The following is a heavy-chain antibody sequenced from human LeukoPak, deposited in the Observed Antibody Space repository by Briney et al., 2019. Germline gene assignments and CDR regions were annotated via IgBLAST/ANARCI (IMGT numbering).Heavy chain of an antibody. J-gene: IGHJ4*02. D-gene: IGHD3-22*01. CDR3: AKEGPADYYDSSGSYGDY. CDR2: TCCVGGST. V-gene: IGHV3-23*01. Sequence: GWSLSLSSVASGFTFISYAMSGVRPAPGRGLEWVSATCCVGGSTYYADSVKGRFTISRDNTKNTLYLQMNSLRAEDTVIYYCAKEGPADYYDSSGSYGDYWGQGTLVTVSS. CDR1: GFTFISYA.